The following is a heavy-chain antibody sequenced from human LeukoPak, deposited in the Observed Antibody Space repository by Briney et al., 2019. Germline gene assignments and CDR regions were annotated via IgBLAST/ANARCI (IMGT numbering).Heavy chain of an antibody. J-gene: IGHJ5*02. CDR1: GGSLSSYY. Sequence: SETLSLTCSVSGGSLSSYYWTWIRQPAGKGLEWIGRIFTTGSTNYNPSLMSRVTMSVDTSKNQFSLKMRSVTAADTAVYDCARGDGSTMIRGVSRYGWLDPWGQGTLVTVSS. CDR3: ARGDGSTMIRGVSRYGWLDP. V-gene: IGHV4-4*07. CDR2: IFTTGST. D-gene: IGHD3-10*01.